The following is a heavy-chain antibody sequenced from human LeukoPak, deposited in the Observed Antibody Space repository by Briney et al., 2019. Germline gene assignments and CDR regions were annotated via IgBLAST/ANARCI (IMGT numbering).Heavy chain of an antibody. V-gene: IGHV3-53*01. Sequence: GGSLRLSCAASGFTVSSNYMSWVRQAPGKGLEWVSVIYSGGSTYYADSVKGRFTISRDNSKNTLYLQMNSLRAEDTAVYYCARGYYDSSGYSFFDCWGQGTLVTVSS. CDR1: GFTVSSNY. J-gene: IGHJ4*02. CDR2: IYSGGST. CDR3: ARGYYDSSGYSFFDC. D-gene: IGHD3-22*01.